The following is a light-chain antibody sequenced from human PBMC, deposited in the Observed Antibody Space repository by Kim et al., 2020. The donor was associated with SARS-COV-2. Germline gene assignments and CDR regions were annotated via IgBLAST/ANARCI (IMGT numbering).Light chain of an antibody. J-gene: IGKJ5*01. CDR3: QQYDKWPMT. Sequence: VSPGESAPLPCWASQDISSNLAWYQQKPGQAPRLLIYGASTRATGTPARFSGSGSGTEFTLTITGLQSEDFAVYHCQQYDKWPMTFGQGTRLEIK. CDR1: QDISSN. CDR2: GAS. V-gene: IGKV3-15*01.